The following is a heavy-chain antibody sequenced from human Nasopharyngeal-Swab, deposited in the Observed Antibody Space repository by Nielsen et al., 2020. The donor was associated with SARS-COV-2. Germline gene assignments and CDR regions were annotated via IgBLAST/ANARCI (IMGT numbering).Heavy chain of an antibody. D-gene: IGHD3-10*01. V-gene: IGHV5-51*01. CDR1: GYSFTSYW. J-gene: IGHJ4*02. Sequence: GESLKISCKGSGYSFTSYWIGWVRQIPGKGLECMGIIYPGDSDTRYSPSFQGQVTISADKSISTAYLQWSSLKASDTAMYYCARPQSLLEAYYGYWGQGTLVTVSS. CDR2: IYPGDSDT. CDR3: ARPQSLLEAYYGY.